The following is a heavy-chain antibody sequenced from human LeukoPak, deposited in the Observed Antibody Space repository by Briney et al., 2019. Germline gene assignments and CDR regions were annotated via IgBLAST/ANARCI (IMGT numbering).Heavy chain of an antibody. CDR1: GYTFTGYY. CDR3: ARYCSTAACSEGYVY. D-gene: IGHD2-2*01. CDR2: NNPNSGDT. Sequence: ASVMVSCKASGYTFTGYYIHWVRQAPGQGLEWMGWNNPNSGDTKYAQKFQGRVTMTRDTSISTAYMELNSLRSDDTAVYYCARYCSTAACSEGYVYWGQGTLVTVSS. V-gene: IGHV1-2*02. J-gene: IGHJ4*02.